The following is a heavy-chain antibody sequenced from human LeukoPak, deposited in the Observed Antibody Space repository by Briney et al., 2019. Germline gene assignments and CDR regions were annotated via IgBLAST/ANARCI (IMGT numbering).Heavy chain of an antibody. CDR3: AKEKHINIWNEFGLDY. Sequence: GGSLRLSCAASGFTFSSYAMTCVRQAPGKGLEGVSTISERGGSTNYADSVKGRFTISRDNSKNTLYLQMNRLRAEDMALYYCAKEKHINIWNEFGLDYWGQGTLVTVSS. V-gene: IGHV3-23*01. D-gene: IGHD1-20*01. CDR1: GFTFSSYA. CDR2: ISERGGST. J-gene: IGHJ4*02.